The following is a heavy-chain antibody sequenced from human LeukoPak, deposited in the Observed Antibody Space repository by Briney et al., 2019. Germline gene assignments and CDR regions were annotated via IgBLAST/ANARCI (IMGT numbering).Heavy chain of an antibody. D-gene: IGHD3-16*02. CDR1: GFTFSSYW. V-gene: IGHV3-48*01. CDR3: ARADYDYVWGSYRQYYFDY. J-gene: IGHJ4*02. CDR2: ISSSSSTI. Sequence: GGSLRLSCAASGFTFSSYWMHWVRQAPGKGLEWVSYISSSSSTIYYADSVKGRFTISRDNAKNSLYLQMNSLRAEDTAVYYCARADYDYVWGSYRQYYFDYWGQGTLVTVSS.